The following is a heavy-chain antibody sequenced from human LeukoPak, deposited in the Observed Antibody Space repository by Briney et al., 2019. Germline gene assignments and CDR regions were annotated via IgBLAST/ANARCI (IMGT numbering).Heavy chain of an antibody. CDR3: AKAKTMTHDAFDI. D-gene: IGHD3-22*01. CDR2: ISGSGGNT. V-gene: IGHV3-23*01. J-gene: IGHJ3*02. Sequence: GGSLRLSCAVSGLTFSYAWMVWVRQAPGKGLEWVSGISGSGGNTYYADSVKGRFTISRDNSKNTLYLQMNSLRAEDTAVYYCAKAKTMTHDAFDIWGQGTMVTVSS. CDR1: GLTFSYAW.